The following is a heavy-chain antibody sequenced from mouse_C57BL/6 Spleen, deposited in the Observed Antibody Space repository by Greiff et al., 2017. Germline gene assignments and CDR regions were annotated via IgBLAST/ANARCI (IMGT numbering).Heavy chain of an antibody. J-gene: IGHJ4*01. CDR1: GFSLTSYG. CDR2: IWSGGST. CDR3: ARMVFIPPAMDY. Sequence: VQLQQSGPGLVQPSQSLSITCTVSGFSLTSYGVHWVRQSPGKGLEWLGVIWSGGSTDYNAAFISRLSISKDNSKSQVFFKMNSLQADDTAIYYCARMVFIPPAMDYWGHGTSVTVSS. D-gene: IGHD2-1*01. V-gene: IGHV2-2*01.